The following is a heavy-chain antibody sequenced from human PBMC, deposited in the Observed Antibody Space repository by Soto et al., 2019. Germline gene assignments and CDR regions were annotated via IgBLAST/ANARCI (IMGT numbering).Heavy chain of an antibody. CDR1: GFTFSSYA. D-gene: IGHD3-3*01. CDR2: ISGSGGST. CDR3: VSLGPYDFWSGPTFYYYYMDV. V-gene: IGHV3-23*01. Sequence: GGSLRLSCAASGFTFSSYAMSWVRQAPGKGLEWVSAISGSGGSTYYADSVKGRFTISRDNSKNTLYLQMNSLRAEDTAVYYCVSLGPYDFWSGPTFYYYYMDVWGKGTTVTVSS. J-gene: IGHJ6*03.